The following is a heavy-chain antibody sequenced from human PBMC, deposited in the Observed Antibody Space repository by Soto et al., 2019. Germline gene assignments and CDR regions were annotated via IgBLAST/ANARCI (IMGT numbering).Heavy chain of an antibody. CDR2: IGAYNGNT. D-gene: IGHD3-22*01. CDR3: ARLYYYDSSGPG. Sequence: ASVKVSCKASGYTFTSYGISWVRQAPGQGLEWMGWIGAYNGNTNYAQKLQGRVTMTTDTSTSTAYMELRSLRSDDTAVYYCARLYYYDSSGPGWGQGTLVTVSS. V-gene: IGHV1-18*01. CDR1: GYTFTSYG. J-gene: IGHJ4*02.